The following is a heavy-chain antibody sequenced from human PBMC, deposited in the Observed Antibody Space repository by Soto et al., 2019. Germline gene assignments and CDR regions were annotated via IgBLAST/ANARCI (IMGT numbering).Heavy chain of an antibody. CDR2: IYYSGST. V-gene: IGHV4-59*01. J-gene: IGHJ4*02. D-gene: IGHD1-26*01. CDR3: ARRYGGNFDY. CDR1: GGSIYNYY. Sequence: PSETLSLTCTVSGGSIYNYYWSWIRQPPGKGLEWIGYIYYSGSTNYNPSLKSRVTISVDTSKNQFSLKLSSVTAADTAVYYCARRYGGNFDYWGQGTLVTVSS.